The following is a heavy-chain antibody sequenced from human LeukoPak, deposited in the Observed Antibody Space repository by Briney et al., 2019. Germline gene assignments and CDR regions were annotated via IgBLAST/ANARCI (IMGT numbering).Heavy chain of an antibody. CDR3: ARDRAGGYDSDY. V-gene: IGHV1-2*02. CDR2: INPNSGGT. Sequence: GASVKVSCKASGYTFTSYAMNWVRQAPGQGLEWMGWINPNSGGTNYAQKFQGRVTMTRDTSISTAYMELSRLRSDDTAVYYCARDRAGGYDSDYWGQGTLVTVSS. D-gene: IGHD3-3*01. CDR1: GYTFTSYA. J-gene: IGHJ4*02.